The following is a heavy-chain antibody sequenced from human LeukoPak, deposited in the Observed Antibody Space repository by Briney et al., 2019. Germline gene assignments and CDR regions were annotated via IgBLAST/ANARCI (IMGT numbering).Heavy chain of an antibody. CDR2: ISAYNGNT. V-gene: IGHV1-18*01. CDR1: GYTFTSYG. Sequence: ASVKVSCKASGYTFTSYGISWVRQAPGQGLEWMGWISAYNGNTNYAQKLQGRVTITADKSTSTAYMELSSLRSEDTAVYYCANLDYSYYYYMDVWGKGTTVTISS. D-gene: IGHD4-11*01. J-gene: IGHJ6*03. CDR3: ANLDYSYYYYMDV.